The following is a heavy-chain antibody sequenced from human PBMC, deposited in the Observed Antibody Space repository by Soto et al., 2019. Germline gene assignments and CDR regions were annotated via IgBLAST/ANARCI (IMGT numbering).Heavy chain of an antibody. V-gene: IGHV1-18*01. D-gene: IGHD2-2*01. CDR3: ARDKDIVVVPALIGAFDI. CDR2: ISAYNGNT. CDR1: GYTFTSYG. J-gene: IGHJ3*02. Sequence: ASVKVSCKASGYTFTSYGISWVRQAPGQGLEWMGWISAYNGNTNYAQKLQGRVTMTTDTSTSTAYMELRSLRSDDTAVYYCARDKDIVVVPALIGAFDIWGQGTMVTVSS.